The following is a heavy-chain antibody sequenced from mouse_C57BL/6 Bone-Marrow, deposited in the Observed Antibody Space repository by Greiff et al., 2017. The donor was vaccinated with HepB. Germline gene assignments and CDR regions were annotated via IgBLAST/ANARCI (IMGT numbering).Heavy chain of an antibody. D-gene: IGHD1-1*01. V-gene: IGHV1-62-2*01. CDR2: FYPGSGSI. Sequence: QVHVKQSGAELVKPGASVKLSCKASGYTFTEYTIHWVKQRSGQGLEWIGWFYPGSGSIKYNEKFKDKATLNSDKSSSTVYMELSRLTSEDSAVYFCARHEDRRTVPAWFAYWGQGTLVTVSA. J-gene: IGHJ3*01. CDR3: ARHEDRRTVPAWFAY. CDR1: GYTFTEYT.